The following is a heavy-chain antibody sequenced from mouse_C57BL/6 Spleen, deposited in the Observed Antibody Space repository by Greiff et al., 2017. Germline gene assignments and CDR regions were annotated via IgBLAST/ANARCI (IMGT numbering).Heavy chain of an antibody. CDR3: ARDLHYYGSSPFDD. CDR1: GYSITSGYY. CDR2: ISYDGSN. D-gene: IGHD1-1*01. J-gene: IGHJ2*01. V-gene: IGHV3-6*01. Sequence: LQESGPGLVKPSQSLSLTCSVTGYSITSGYYWNWIRQFPGNKLEWMCYISYDGSNNYNPSLKNRISITRDTSKNQFFLKLNSVTTEDTATYYCARDLHYYGSSPFDDWGQGTTLTVSS.